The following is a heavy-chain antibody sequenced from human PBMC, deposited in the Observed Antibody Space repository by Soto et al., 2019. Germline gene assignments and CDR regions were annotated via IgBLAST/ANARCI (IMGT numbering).Heavy chain of an antibody. CDR3: ARDPETYYDFLSCYYRWGLFAP. V-gene: IGHV4-31*03. Sequence: SETLSLTCTVSCGSISSCGYYWSWIRQHPGKGLEWIGYIYYSGSTYYNPSLKSRVTISVDTSKNQFSLKLSSVTAADTAVYYCARDPETYYDFLSCYYRWGLFAPWGQGTLVTVSS. D-gene: IGHD3-9*01. CDR1: CGSISSCGYY. CDR2: IYYSGST. J-gene: IGHJ5*01.